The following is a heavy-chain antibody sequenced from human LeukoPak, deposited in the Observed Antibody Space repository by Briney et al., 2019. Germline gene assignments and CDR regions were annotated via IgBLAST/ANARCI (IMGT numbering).Heavy chain of an antibody. V-gene: IGHV1-2*02. Sequence: ASVKVSREASGYTYTGYYMHWVRQAPGQGLEWMGWINPNSGGTNYAQNFQGRVTMTRDTSISTAYMELSRLRSDDTAVYYCARWEDYYDSSGYYYEDYFDYWGQGTLVTVSS. D-gene: IGHD3-22*01. CDR1: GYTYTGYY. CDR2: INPNSGGT. J-gene: IGHJ4*02. CDR3: ARWEDYYDSSGYYYEDYFDY.